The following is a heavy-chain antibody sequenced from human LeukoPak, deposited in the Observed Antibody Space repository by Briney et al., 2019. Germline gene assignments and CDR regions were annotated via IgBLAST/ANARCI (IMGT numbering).Heavy chain of an antibody. CDR2: IKQDGSEK. CDR3: TRDPEVPMDV. V-gene: IGHV3-7*01. J-gene: IGHJ6*02. CDR1: GFTFSSYY. D-gene: IGHD2-2*01. Sequence: GGSLRLSCAASGFTFSSYYMSWVRQAPGKGLEWVANIKQDGSEKYYVDSVKGRFTISRDNAKDSLYLQMNSLRVEDTVVYYCTRDPEVPMDVWGQGTTVTVSS.